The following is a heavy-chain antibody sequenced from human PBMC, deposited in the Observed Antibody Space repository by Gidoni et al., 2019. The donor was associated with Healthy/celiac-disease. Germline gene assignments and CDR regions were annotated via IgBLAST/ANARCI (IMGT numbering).Heavy chain of an antibody. CDR3: ARERYGVGYYYYGMDV. CDR2: SYSGGST. Sequence: EVQLVETGGGLIQPGGSLRLSCAASGFTVSSNYMSWVRQAPGKGLEWVSVSYSGGSTYYADSVKGRFTISRDNPKNTLYLQMNSLRAEDTAVYYCARERYGVGYYYYGMDVWGQGTTVTVSS. J-gene: IGHJ6*02. D-gene: IGHD4-17*01. V-gene: IGHV3-53*02. CDR1: GFTVSSNY.